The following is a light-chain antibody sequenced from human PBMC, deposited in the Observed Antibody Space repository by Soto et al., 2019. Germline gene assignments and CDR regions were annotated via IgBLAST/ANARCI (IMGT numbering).Light chain of an antibody. CDR1: QSINNW. Sequence: DIQMTQSPSTLSASVGDRVTITCRASQSINNWLAWYQQKPGKAPKFLIYDASNLESGVPSRFSGSASGTEFTLTIISLQPDDFAAFYCQQYDNYPLTFGGGTKVDI. V-gene: IGKV1-5*01. CDR2: DAS. J-gene: IGKJ4*01. CDR3: QQYDNYPLT.